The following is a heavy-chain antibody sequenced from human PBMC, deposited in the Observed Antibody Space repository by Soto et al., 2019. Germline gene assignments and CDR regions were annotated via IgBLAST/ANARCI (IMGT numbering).Heavy chain of an antibody. J-gene: IGHJ4*02. V-gene: IGHV4-39*01. CDR3: ARRARQLWRGYVDY. CDR2: IYYSGST. CDR1: GGSLHRSSYY. Sequence: SVTCTGSGGSLHRSSYYRGWIRPPPGKGLEWIGSIYYSGSTYYNPSLKSRVTISVDTSKNQFSLKLTCVTAADTAVYYCARRARQLWRGYVDYWGQGTLVTVSS. D-gene: IGHD5-18*01.